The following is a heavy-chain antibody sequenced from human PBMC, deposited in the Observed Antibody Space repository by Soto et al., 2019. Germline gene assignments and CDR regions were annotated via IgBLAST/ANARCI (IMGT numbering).Heavy chain of an antibody. V-gene: IGHV1-8*01. CDR1: GYTFTSYD. J-gene: IGHJ6*03. Sequence: ASVKVSCKASGYTFTSYDINWVRQATGQGLEWMRWMNPNSGNTGYAQKFQGRVTMTRNTSISTAYMELSSLRSEDTAVYYCARGLVPLYSNKRQTIYYYYYYMDVWGKGTTVTVSS. D-gene: IGHD4-4*01. CDR2: MNPNSGNT. CDR3: ARGLVPLYSNKRQTIYYYYYYMDV.